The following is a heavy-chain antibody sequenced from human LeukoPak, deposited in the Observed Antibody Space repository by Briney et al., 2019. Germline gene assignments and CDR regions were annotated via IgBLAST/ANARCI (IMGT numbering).Heavy chain of an antibody. CDR3: ARHKGVYYYYYYMDV. D-gene: IGHD2-8*01. Sequence: SETLSLTCAVYGGSFSGYYWSWIRQPPGKGLEWIGEINHSGSTNYNPSLKSRVTISVDTSKNQFSLKLSSVTAADTAVYYCARHKGVYYYYYYMDVWGKGTTVTISS. J-gene: IGHJ6*03. V-gene: IGHV4-34*01. CDR1: GGSFSGYY. CDR2: INHSGST.